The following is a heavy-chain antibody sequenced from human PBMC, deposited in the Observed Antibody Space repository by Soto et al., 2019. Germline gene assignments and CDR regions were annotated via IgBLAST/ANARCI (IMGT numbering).Heavy chain of an antibody. Sequence: QVQLVQSGAEVKKPGSSVKVSCKASGGTFSSYTISWVRQAPGQGLEWMGRIIPILGIANDAQKCQGRITSTSDKATNTAYSELSSLRSEDTAVYYCASRADNGDYTADYCYFDLWGRGTLVTVSS. V-gene: IGHV1-69*02. CDR2: IIPILGIA. D-gene: IGHD4-17*01. CDR3: ASRADNGDYTADYCYFDL. J-gene: IGHJ2*01. CDR1: GGTFSSYT.